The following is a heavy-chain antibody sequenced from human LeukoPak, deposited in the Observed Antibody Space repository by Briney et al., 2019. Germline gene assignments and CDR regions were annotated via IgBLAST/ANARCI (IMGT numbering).Heavy chain of an antibody. CDR2: ISSSSSYI. CDR3: ARVLTYSSSRNDAFDI. J-gene: IGHJ3*02. V-gene: IGHV3-21*01. D-gene: IGHD6-13*01. Sequence: GGSLRLSCAASGFTFSSYSMSWVRQAPGKGLEWVSSISSSSSYIYYADSVKGRFTISRDNAKNSLYLQMNSLRAEDTAVYYCARVLTYSSSRNDAFDIWGQGTMVTVSS. CDR1: GFTFSSYS.